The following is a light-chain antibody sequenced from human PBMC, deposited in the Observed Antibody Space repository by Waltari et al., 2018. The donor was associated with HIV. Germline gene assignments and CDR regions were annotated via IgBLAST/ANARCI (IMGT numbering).Light chain of an antibody. CDR3: QQRSNWLPYT. Sequence: EIVLTKSPATLSLSPGERATLSGRASQGVRSYLAWYQQKPGQAPRLFIYEASNRATGIPARFSGSGSGTDVKLTSTSLEPEDFAVYYCQQRSNWLPYTFSHGTKLEIK. V-gene: IGKV3-11*01. J-gene: IGKJ2*01. CDR1: QGVRSY. CDR2: EAS.